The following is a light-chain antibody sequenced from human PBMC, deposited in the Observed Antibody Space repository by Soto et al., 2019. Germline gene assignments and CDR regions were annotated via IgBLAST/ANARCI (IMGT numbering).Light chain of an antibody. CDR1: QSVSSSY. Sequence: EIVLTQSPGTLSLSPGERATLSCRASQSVSSSYLAWYQQKPGQAPRLLIYGASSRATDIPDRFSGSGSGTDFTLTISRLEPEDFAVYYCQEYGSSRTFGQGTQVEIK. CDR2: GAS. CDR3: QEYGSSRT. V-gene: IGKV3-20*01. J-gene: IGKJ1*01.